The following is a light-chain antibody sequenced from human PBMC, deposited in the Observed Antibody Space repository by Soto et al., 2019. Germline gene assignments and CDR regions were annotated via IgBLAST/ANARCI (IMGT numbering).Light chain of an antibody. CDR3: QQDNSYSRT. J-gene: IGKJ1*01. Sequence: EIQMTKSHSTLSASVGDIVMITCRASQSISSWLALYQQKPGKAPKLIIYKASSLESGVPSRFSGSGSGTEFTLTISSLQPDDFATYYCQQDNSYSRTFGQGTKVDI. CDR2: KAS. CDR1: QSISSW. V-gene: IGKV1-5*03.